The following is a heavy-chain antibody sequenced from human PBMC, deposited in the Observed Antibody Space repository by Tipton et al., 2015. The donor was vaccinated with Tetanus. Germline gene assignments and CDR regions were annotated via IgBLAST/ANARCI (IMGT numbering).Heavy chain of an antibody. CDR1: GGSVRSGDYY. Sequence: TLSLTCTVSGGSVRSGDYYWTWIRQPPGKGLEWIASIYFEGSTYYSPSLKSRLTIDVDTSQNLFSLKLTSVTAADTAVYYCARHLYGYWFDPWGQGALVTVSS. V-gene: IGHV4-39*01. D-gene: IGHD2/OR15-2a*01. CDR2: IYFEGST. CDR3: ARHLYGYWFDP. J-gene: IGHJ5*02.